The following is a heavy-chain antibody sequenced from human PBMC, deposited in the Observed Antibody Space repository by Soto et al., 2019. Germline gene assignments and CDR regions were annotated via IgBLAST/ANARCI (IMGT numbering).Heavy chain of an antibody. CDR3: ARLPDDYSNYSLDY. D-gene: IGHD4-4*01. CDR1: GGTFSSYT. CDR2: IIPILGIA. J-gene: IGHJ4*02. Sequence: QVQLVQSGAEVKKPGSSVKVSCKASGGTFSSYTISWVRQAPGQGLEWMGRIIPILGIANYAQKFQGRVTITAEKSTSTAYMELSSLRSEDTAVYYCARLPDDYSNYSLDYCGQGTLVTVSS. V-gene: IGHV1-69*02.